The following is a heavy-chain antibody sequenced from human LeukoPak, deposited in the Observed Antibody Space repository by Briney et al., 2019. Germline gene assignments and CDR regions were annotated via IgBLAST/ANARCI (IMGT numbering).Heavy chain of an antibody. CDR1: GFTFSSYS. CDR2: ISSSSSYI. V-gene: IGHV3-21*01. D-gene: IGHD5-12*01. Sequence: GGSLRLSCAASGFTFSSYSMNWVRQAPGKGLEWVSSISSSSSYIYYADSVKGRLTISRDNAKNSPYLQMNSLRADDTAVYYCARDVQVATIYPLDYWGQGTLVIVSS. CDR3: ARDVQVATIYPLDY. J-gene: IGHJ4*02.